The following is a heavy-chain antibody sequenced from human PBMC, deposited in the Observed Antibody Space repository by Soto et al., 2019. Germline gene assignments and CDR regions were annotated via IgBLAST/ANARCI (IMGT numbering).Heavy chain of an antibody. V-gene: IGHV3-30*18. D-gene: IGHD3-10*01. CDR2: ISYDGSNK. J-gene: IGHJ4*02. CDR1: GFTFSSYG. CDR3: AKEIKVKEPLQLIVTSYDY. Sequence: GGSLRLSCAASGFTFSSYGMHWVRQAPGKGLEWVAVISYDGSNKYYADSVKGRFTISRDNSKNTLYLQMNSLRAEDTAVYYCAKEIKVKEPLQLIVTSYDYWGQGTLVTVSS.